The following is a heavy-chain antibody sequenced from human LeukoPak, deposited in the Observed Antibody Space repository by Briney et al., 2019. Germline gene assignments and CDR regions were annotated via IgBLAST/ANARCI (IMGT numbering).Heavy chain of an antibody. Sequence: SETLSLTCAVSGGSISSSNWWSWVRQPPGKGLEWIGEIYHSGSTNYNPSLKSRVTMSVDTSKNQFSLKLSSVTAADTAVYYCARSIYCSGGSCLHWYFDLWGRGALVTVSS. CDR1: GGSISSSNW. CDR3: ARSIYCSGGSCLHWYFDL. CDR2: IYHSGST. V-gene: IGHV4-4*02. D-gene: IGHD2-15*01. J-gene: IGHJ2*01.